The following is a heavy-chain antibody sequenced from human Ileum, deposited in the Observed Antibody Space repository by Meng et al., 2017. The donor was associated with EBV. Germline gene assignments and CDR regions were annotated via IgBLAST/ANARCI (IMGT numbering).Heavy chain of an antibody. CDR3: AKNGEKYFEY. J-gene: IGHJ4*02. CDR1: GGSISVINW. CDR2: MSDSGIT. V-gene: IGHV4-4*02. Sequence: QGQMQESGPGRVNPSGTLSLTCAVSGGSISVINWWSWVRQSPEKGLEWIGEMSDSGITHYNPSLKSRVTISADKSNNQFSLKLTSVTSADTAVYFCAKNGEKYFEYWGQGTLVTVSS.